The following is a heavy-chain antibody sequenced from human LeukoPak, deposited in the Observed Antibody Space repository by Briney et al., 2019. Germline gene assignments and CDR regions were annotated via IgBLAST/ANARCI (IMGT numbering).Heavy chain of an antibody. Sequence: GGSLRLSCAASGFTFSSYGMHWVRQAPGKGLEWVAVIWYDGSNKYYADSVKGRFTTSRDNSKNTLYLQMNSLRAEDTAVYYCATNSSGWYEFDYWGQGTLVTVSS. CDR3: ATNSSGWYEFDY. D-gene: IGHD6-19*01. CDR1: GFTFSSYG. CDR2: IWYDGSNK. V-gene: IGHV3-33*01. J-gene: IGHJ4*02.